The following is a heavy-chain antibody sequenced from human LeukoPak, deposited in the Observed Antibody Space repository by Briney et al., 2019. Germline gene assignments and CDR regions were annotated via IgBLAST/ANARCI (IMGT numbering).Heavy chain of an antibody. D-gene: IGHD3-3*01. CDR1: GFTFSSYS. V-gene: IGHV3-21*01. CDR3: ARDFEAHDLRPIGY. J-gene: IGHJ4*02. Sequence: GGSLRLSCAASGFTFSSYSMNWVRQAPGKGLEWVSSISSSSSYIYYADSVKGRFTISRDNSKNTLYLQMNSLRAEDTAVYYCARDFEAHDLRPIGYWGQGTLVTVSS. CDR2: ISSSSSYI.